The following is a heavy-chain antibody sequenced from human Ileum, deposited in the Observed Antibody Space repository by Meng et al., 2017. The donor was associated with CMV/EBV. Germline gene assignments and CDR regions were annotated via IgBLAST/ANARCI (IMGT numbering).Heavy chain of an antibody. Sequence: QGQLRGPGPGLVEPSETLSLIWTVSGDSMNDYFWTWIRQPAGKGLEWIGRIYSNGATNYNPSLQSRVTMSIDTSKNQFSLKVTSVTAADTAVYYCARWGSGMSPTADWFDPWGQGTLVTVSS. J-gene: IGHJ5*02. CDR3: ARWGSGMSPTADWFDP. V-gene: IGHV4-4*07. CDR1: GDSMNDYF. CDR2: IYSNGAT. D-gene: IGHD2-15*01.